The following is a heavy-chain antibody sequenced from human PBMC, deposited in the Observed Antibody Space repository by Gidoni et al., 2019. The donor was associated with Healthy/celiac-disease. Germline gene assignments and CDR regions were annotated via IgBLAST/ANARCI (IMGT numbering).Heavy chain of an antibody. CDR3: ARVANEVKLFEYSGSYHPHFDY. Sequence: QVQLVQSGAEVKKPGSSVKVSCKASGGTFSSYAISWVRQAPGQGLEWMGGIIPIFGTANYAQKSQGRVTITADESTSTAYMELSSLRSEDTAVYYCARVANEVKLFEYSGSYHPHFDYWGQGTLVTVSS. J-gene: IGHJ4*02. V-gene: IGHV1-69*01. D-gene: IGHD1-26*01. CDR1: GGTFSSYA. CDR2: IIPIFGTA.